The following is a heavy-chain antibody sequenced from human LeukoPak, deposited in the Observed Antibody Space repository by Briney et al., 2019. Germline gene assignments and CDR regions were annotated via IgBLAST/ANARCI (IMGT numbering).Heavy chain of an antibody. V-gene: IGHV3-23*01. CDR3: ARGGSYGSWYFDL. CDR2: ISGSGGST. CDR1: GFTFSSYA. D-gene: IGHD5-18*01. J-gene: IGHJ2*01. Sequence: GGSLRLSCAASGFTFSSYAMSWVRQAPGKGLEWVSAISGSGGSTYYADSVKGRFTISRDNAKNSLYLQMNSLRAEDTAVYYCARGGSYGSWYFDLWGRGTLVTVSS.